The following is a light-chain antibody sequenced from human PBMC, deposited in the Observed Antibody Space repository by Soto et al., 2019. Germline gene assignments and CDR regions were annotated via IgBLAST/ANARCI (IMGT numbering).Light chain of an antibody. CDR2: SAS. CDR1: QGVSRH. V-gene: IGKV1-27*01. J-gene: IGKJ4*01. Sequence: DIQMTQSPSHVSASVGDRVTITCRASQGVSRHLAWYQQKPGKVPKLLIYSASVLQGGVPSRFSGSGSGTDFTLTITSLQPEDVATYYCQKYNNAPLTFGGGTKVDI. CDR3: QKYNNAPLT.